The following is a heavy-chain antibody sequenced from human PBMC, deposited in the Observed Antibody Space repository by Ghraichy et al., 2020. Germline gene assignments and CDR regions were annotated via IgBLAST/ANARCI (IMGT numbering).Heavy chain of an antibody. D-gene: IGHD5-12*01. J-gene: IGHJ4*02. V-gene: IGHV4-59*01. CDR2: IYHSGST. CDR1: GGSIRDYY. CDR3: ARGHASSGSKDS. Sequence: SETLSLTCTISGGSIRDYYWNWIRQSPGQGLEWIGYIYHSGSTNYNPSLKSRVTISLETSKRQFSLRLSSVTPADTAAYFWARGHASSGSKDSWGQGTLVSCSS.